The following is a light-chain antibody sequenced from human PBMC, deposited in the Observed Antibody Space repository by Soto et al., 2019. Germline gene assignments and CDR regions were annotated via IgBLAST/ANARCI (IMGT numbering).Light chain of an antibody. CDR3: QPRSYWPWT. J-gene: IGKJ1*01. Sequence: VRTQSAGTMSVSRGDGAARSGLASQSVSRSSLAWYQQRPGQAPRLLIYGASSRATGIPDRFSGSGSGTDFTLTLRTLEPEDFAVYYCQPRSYWPWTFAQGTKVDI. CDR1: QSVSRSS. CDR2: GAS. V-gene: IGKV3D-20*02.